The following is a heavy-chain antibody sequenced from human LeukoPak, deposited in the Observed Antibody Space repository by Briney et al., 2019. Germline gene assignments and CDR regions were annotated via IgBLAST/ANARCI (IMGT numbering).Heavy chain of an antibody. CDR1: GFTFSSYA. CDR3: AGDGGVELRALYYFDY. CDR2: ISYDGSNK. Sequence: PGGSLRLSCAASGFTFSSYAMHWVRQAPGKGLEWVAVISYDGSNKYYADSVKGRFTISRDNSKNTLYLQMNSLRAEDTAVYYCAGDGGVELRALYYFDYWGQGTLVTVSS. D-gene: IGHD1-7*01. V-gene: IGHV3-30-3*01. J-gene: IGHJ4*02.